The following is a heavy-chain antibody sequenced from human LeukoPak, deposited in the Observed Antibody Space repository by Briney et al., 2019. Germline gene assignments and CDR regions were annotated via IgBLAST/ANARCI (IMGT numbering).Heavy chain of an antibody. CDR2: INHSGST. CDR3: ARSVRRGSGSYYKD. J-gene: IGHJ4*02. Sequence: SETLSLTCAVYGGSFSGYSWSWIREPPGKGLEWIGEINHSGSTNYNPSLKSRVTISVDTSKNQFSLKLSSVTAADTAVYYCARSVRRGSGSYYKDWGQGTLVTVSS. D-gene: IGHD3-10*01. V-gene: IGHV4-34*01. CDR1: GGSFSGYS.